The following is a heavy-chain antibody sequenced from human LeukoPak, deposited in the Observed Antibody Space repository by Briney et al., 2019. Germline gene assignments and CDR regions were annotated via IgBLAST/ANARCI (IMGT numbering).Heavy chain of an antibody. CDR2: ISGSGGST. Sequence: GGSMRLSCAASGFTFSSYAMSWVRQAPGKGLEWVSAISGSGGSTYYADSVKGRFTISRDNSKNTLYLQMNSLRAEDTAVYYCAKDDYGDYGGWFDPWGQGTLVTVSS. J-gene: IGHJ5*02. CDR3: AKDDYGDYGGWFDP. V-gene: IGHV3-23*01. CDR1: GFTFSSYA. D-gene: IGHD4-17*01.